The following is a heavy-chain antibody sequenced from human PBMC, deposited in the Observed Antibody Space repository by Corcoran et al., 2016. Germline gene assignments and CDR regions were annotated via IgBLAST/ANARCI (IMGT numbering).Heavy chain of an antibody. CDR2: INPNSGGT. CDR3: AGGGSSSSEGWDWFDP. Sequence: QVQLVQSGAEVKKPGASVKVSCKASGYTFTGYYMHWVRQAPGQGLEWMGWINPNSGGTNYAQKFQGRVTMTRDTSISTAYMELSRLRSDDTAGYYCAGGGSSSSEGWDWFDPWGQGTLVTVSS. D-gene: IGHD6-6*01. CDR1: GYTFTGYY. J-gene: IGHJ5*02. V-gene: IGHV1-2*02.